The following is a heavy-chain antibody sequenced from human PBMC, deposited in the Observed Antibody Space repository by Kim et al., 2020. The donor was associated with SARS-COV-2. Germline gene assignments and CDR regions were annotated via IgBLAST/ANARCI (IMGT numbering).Heavy chain of an antibody. V-gene: IGHV3-48*02. CDR3: ARDLENGSSRGSL. D-gene: IGHD2-15*01. J-gene: IGHJ4*02. Sequence: YADSMKSRFTVSRDNAKKRLYLQMNRLRDEGTAVYYCARDLENGSSRGSLWGQGTLVTVSS.